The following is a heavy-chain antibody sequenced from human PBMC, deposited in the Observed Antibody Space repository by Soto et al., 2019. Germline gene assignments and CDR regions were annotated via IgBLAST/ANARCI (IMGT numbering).Heavy chain of an antibody. CDR1: GGSFSGYY. D-gene: IGHD3-3*01. Sequence: SETLSLTCAVYGGSFSGYYWSWIRQPPGKGLEWIGEINHSGSTNYNPSLKSRVTISVDTSKNQFSLKLSSVTAADTAVYHCARGNPRFLEWLEFGAWGQGTLVTVSS. J-gene: IGHJ5*02. CDR3: ARGNPRFLEWLEFGA. CDR2: INHSGST. V-gene: IGHV4-34*01.